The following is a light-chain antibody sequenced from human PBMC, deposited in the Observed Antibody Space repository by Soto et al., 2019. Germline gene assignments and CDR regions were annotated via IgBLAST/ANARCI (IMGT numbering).Light chain of an antibody. V-gene: IGLV1-40*01. CDR2: GDT. J-gene: IGLJ3*02. Sequence: QSVLTQPPSVSGAPWQRVTISCTGTSSNIGAGHAVHWYRQFPGAAPKLLIYGDTHRPSGVPDRFSGSKSGTSASLAITGLQAEDEADYYCQAYDYSLTASVFGGGTKLTVL. CDR1: SSNIGAGHA. CDR3: QAYDYSLTASV.